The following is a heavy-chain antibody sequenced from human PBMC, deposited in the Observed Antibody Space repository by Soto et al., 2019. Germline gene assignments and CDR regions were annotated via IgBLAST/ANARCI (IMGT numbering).Heavy chain of an antibody. CDR1: GFTFSSYA. Sequence: EVQLLESGGGLVQPGGSLRLSCAASGFTFSSYAMSWVRQAPGKGLEWVSAISGSGGSTYYADSVKGRFTISRDNSKNTLYLQMNSLRAGDTAVYYCANDGAYVWGSYRYSFDHWGQGTLVTVSS. D-gene: IGHD3-16*02. J-gene: IGHJ4*02. CDR3: ANDGAYVWGSYRYSFDH. V-gene: IGHV3-23*01. CDR2: ISGSGGST.